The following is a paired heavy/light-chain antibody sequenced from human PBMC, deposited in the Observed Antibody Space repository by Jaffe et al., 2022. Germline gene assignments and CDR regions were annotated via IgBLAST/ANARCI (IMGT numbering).Light chain of an antibody. CDR1: NSNVGAYNY. V-gene: IGLV2-11*01. CDR3: LSYAGTYSI. CDR2: DVS. J-gene: IGLJ1*01. Sequence: QSALTQPRSVSGSPGQSVTISCTGTNSNVGAYNYVSWYQQHPGKAPKLMIYDVSKRPSGVPDRFSGSKSGNTASLTISGLQAEDETDYYCLSYAGTYSIFGTGTKVTVL.
Heavy chain of an antibody. D-gene: IGHD5-18*01. J-gene: IGHJ4*02. CDR3: FSRLVDTVMVDY. CDR1: GFIFSGQT. V-gene: IGHV3-73*02. CDR2: IRGKADNDAT. Sequence: EVQLVESGGGLVQPGGSLKLSCAASGFIFSGQTMSWARQASGKGLEWVGRIRGKADNDATAYAASVKGRFIISRDDSKNTAFLQMNNMKTEDTAVYYCFSRLVDTVMVDYWGQGILVTVSS.